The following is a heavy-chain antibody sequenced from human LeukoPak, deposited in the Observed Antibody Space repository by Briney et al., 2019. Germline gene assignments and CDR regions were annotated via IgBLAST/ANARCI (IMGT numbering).Heavy chain of an antibody. J-gene: IGHJ4*02. V-gene: IGHV4-34*01. Sequence: SETLSLTCAVYGGSFSGYYWSWIRQPPGKGLEWIGEINHSGSTNYNPSLKSRVTISVDTSKNQFSLKLSSVTAADTAVYYCARGPGYDSSGYGSGAQETLVTFSS. CDR2: INHSGST. D-gene: IGHD3-22*01. CDR1: GGSFSGYY. CDR3: ARGPGYDSSGYGS.